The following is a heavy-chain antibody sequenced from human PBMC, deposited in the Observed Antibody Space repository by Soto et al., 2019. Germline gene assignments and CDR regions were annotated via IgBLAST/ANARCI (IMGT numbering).Heavy chain of an antibody. D-gene: IGHD6-19*01. CDR3: TGGSGWVSDS. J-gene: IGHJ4*02. CDR2: IRQDGGET. CDR1: GSSYW. V-gene: IGHV3-7*05. Sequence: EVDLVETGGGLVQPGGSLRLSCAASGSSYWMIWVRQAPGKGLEGVANIRQDGGETNYMGSVRGGFTISTDRTKKSLYLEMDSLRAEDTAVYYCTGGSGWVSDSWGQGTLVTVSS.